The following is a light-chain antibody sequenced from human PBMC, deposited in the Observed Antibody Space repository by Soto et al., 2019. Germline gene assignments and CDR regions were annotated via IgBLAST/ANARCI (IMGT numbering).Light chain of an antibody. J-gene: IGKJ1*01. V-gene: IGKV1-12*01. CDR3: QQANSFPTT. CDR2: PAS. CDR1: QSISGW. Sequence: DIPMTQSPSSVSASVGDRVTITCRASQSISGWLAWYQQKPGKAPKLLIYPASNLQSGVPSRFSGSGSGTDFTLTISSLQPEDFATYYCQQANSFPTTFGQGTKVEIK.